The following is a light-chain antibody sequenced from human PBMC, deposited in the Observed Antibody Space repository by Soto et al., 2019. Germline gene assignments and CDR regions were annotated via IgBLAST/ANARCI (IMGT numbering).Light chain of an antibody. CDR1: QSISSY. Sequence: DIQMTQSPSSLSASVGDRVTITCRASQSISSYLNWYQQKPGKAPKLLIYAASSLKSGVPSRFSGSGSGTDFPLTISSLQPADFATYYCQQSYSTPLTFGGGTKVEIK. CDR3: QQSYSTPLT. V-gene: IGKV1-39*01. CDR2: AAS. J-gene: IGKJ4*01.